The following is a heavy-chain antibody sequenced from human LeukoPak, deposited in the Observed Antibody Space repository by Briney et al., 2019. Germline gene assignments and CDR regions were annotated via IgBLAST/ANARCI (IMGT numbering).Heavy chain of an antibody. CDR3: ARDELLFDY. CDR2: ISYDGSNK. J-gene: IGHJ4*02. V-gene: IGHV3-30-3*01. Sequence: PGGSLRLSCAASGFTFSSYAMHWVRQAPGKGLEWVAVISYDGSNKYYADSVKGRFTISRDNSKNTLCLQMNSLRAEDTAVYYCARDELLFDYWGQGTLVTVSS. D-gene: IGHD2-21*02. CDR1: GFTFSSYA.